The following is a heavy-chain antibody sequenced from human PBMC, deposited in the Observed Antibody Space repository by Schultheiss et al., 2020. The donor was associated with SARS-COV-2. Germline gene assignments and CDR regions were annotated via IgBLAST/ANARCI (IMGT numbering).Heavy chain of an antibody. CDR3: ASQGLNQLEYYYGMDV. CDR1: GGTFSSYA. CDR2: IIPILGIA. Sequence: SVKVSCKASGGTFSSYAISWVRQAPGQGLEWMVRIIPILGIANYAQKFQGRVTITADKSTSTAYMELSSLRSEDTAVYYCASQGLNQLEYYYGMDVWGQGTTVTVSS. V-gene: IGHV1-69*04. D-gene: IGHD6-19*01. J-gene: IGHJ6*02.